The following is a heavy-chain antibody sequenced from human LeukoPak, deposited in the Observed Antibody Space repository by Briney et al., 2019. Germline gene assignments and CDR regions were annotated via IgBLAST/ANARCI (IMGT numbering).Heavy chain of an antibody. Sequence: GGSLRLSCAASGFPFSTYMMSWVRQAPGKGLEWVANIKKDGNEKYYVDTVKGRFTISRDNAKTSLYLQMNSLRVGDTAVYYCASASYCGGDCYSFDYWGQGALVTVSS. CDR2: IKKDGNEK. V-gene: IGHV3-7*01. D-gene: IGHD2-21*02. CDR3: ASASYCGGDCYSFDY. J-gene: IGHJ4*02. CDR1: GFPFSTYM.